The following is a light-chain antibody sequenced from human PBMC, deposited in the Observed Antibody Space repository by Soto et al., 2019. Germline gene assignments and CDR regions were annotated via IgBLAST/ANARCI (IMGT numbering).Light chain of an antibody. CDR1: QDIRGA. CDR3: QQFNSYPLT. V-gene: IGKV1-13*02. Sequence: AIQLTQSPSSLSASVGDRVTITCRASQDIRGALAWYQQKPGKAPKILIYDVSTLESGVPSRFSGSSSGTGFTLTISSLQPVDFATYYCQQFNSYPLTFGQGTRLEIK. CDR2: DVS. J-gene: IGKJ5*01.